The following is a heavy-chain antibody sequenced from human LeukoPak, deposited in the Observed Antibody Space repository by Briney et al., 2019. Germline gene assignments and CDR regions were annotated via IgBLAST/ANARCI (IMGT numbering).Heavy chain of an antibody. J-gene: IGHJ5*02. V-gene: IGHV1-24*01. CDR3: ATFFQAEDGIRYFDWLTPFDP. CDR2: FDPEDGET. CDR1: GYTLTELS. D-gene: IGHD3-9*01. Sequence: ASVKVSSKVSGYTLTELSMHWVRQAPGKGHEWMGGFDPEDGETIYAQKFQGRVTMTEDTSTDTAYMELSSLRSEDTAVYYCATFFQAEDGIRYFDWLTPFDPWGQGTLVTVSS.